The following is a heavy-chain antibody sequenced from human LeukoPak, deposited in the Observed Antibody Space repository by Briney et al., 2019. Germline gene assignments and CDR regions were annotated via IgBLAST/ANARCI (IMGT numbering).Heavy chain of an antibody. J-gene: IGHJ4*02. CDR1: GFTFSSYA. Sequence: PGGSLRLSCAASGFTFSSYAMSWVRQAPGKGLEWVSYISSSSSTIYYADSVKGRFTISRDNAKNSLYLQMNSLRAEDTAVYYCAREGPRGNSQFDYWGQGTLVTVSS. V-gene: IGHV3-48*01. CDR3: AREGPRGNSQFDY. D-gene: IGHD2/OR15-2a*01. CDR2: ISSSSSTI.